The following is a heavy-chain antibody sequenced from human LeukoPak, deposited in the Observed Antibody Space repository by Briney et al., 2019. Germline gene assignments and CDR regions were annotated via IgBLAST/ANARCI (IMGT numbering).Heavy chain of an antibody. J-gene: IGHJ5*02. CDR1: GGSISSGDYY. Sequence: QTSETLSLTCTVSGGSISSGDYYWSWIRQPPGKGLEWIGHIYYSGSTYYNPSLKSRVTISVDTSKNQFSLKLSSVTAADTAVYYCARDGWFGELFWFDPWGQGTLVTVSS. CDR3: ARDGWFGELFWFDP. V-gene: IGHV4-30-4*01. CDR2: IYYSGST. D-gene: IGHD3-10*01.